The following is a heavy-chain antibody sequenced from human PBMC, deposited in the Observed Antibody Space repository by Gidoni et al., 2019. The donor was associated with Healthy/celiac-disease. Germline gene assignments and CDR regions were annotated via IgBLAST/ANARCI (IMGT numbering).Heavy chain of an antibody. J-gene: IGHJ4*02. V-gene: IGHV1-18*04. CDR1: GYTFTSYG. D-gene: IGHD2-2*01. Sequence: QFQLVQSGAAVKKPGASVKVSCKASGYTFTSYGISWVRQAPGQGLEWMGWISAYNGNTNYAQKLQGRVTMTTDTSTSTAYMELRSLRSDDTAVYDCARDWSVVVPAAIGGYWGQGTLVTVSS. CDR3: ARDWSVVVPAAIGGY. CDR2: ISAYNGNT.